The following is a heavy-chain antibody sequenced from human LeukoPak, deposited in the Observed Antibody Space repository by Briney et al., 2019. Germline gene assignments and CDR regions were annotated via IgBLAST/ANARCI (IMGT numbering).Heavy chain of an antibody. V-gene: IGHV1-2*02. CDR2: INPNSGGT. J-gene: IGHJ3*02. CDR1: GYTFTGYY. D-gene: IGHD6-19*01. Sequence: GASVNVSCKASGYTFTGYYMHWVRQAPGQGLEWMGWINPNSGGTNYAQKFQGRVTMTRDTSISTAYMELSRLRSDDTAVYYCARDSAKWLVRTWDAFDIWGQGTMVPVSS. CDR3: ARDSAKWLVRTWDAFDI.